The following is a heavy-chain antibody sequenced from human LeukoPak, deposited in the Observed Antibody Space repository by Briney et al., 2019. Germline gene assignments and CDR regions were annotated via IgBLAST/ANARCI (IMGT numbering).Heavy chain of an antibody. D-gene: IGHD3-10*01. Sequence: GGSLRLSCAASGFTFSSYAMSWVRQAPGKGLEWVSAISGSGGSTYYADSVKGRFTISRDNSKNTLYLQMNSLRAEDTAVYYCAKDQEYYGSGSYYRFWGQGTLVTVSS. V-gene: IGHV3-23*01. CDR1: GFTFSSYA. CDR2: ISGSGGST. J-gene: IGHJ4*02. CDR3: AKDQEYYGSGSYYRF.